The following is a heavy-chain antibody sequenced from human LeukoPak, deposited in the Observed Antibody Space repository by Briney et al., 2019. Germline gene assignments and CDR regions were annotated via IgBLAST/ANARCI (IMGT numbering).Heavy chain of an antibody. CDR1: GYTFTSYY. CDR2: INPSGGST. D-gene: IGHD6-13*01. CDR3: ARVGIAAAGRIGFQH. Sequence: ASVKVSCKASGYTFTSYYMHWVRQTPGQGLEWMGIINPSGGSTSYAQKFQGRVTMTRDTSTSTVYMELSSLRSEDTAVYYCARVGIAAAGRIGFQHWGQGTLVTVSS. J-gene: IGHJ1*01. V-gene: IGHV1-46*01.